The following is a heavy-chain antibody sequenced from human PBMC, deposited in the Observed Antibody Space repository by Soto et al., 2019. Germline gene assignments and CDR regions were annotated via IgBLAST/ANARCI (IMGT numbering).Heavy chain of an antibody. Sequence: SETLSLTCTVSGGSISSYYWSWIRQPPGKGLEWIGYIYYSGSINYNPSLKSRVTISVDTSKNQFSLKLSSVTAADTAVYYCARDARTGYGAYYFDYWGQGTLVTVSS. CDR3: ARDARTGYGAYYFDY. V-gene: IGHV4-59*01. CDR1: GGSISSYY. CDR2: IYYSGSI. D-gene: IGHD5-18*01. J-gene: IGHJ4*02.